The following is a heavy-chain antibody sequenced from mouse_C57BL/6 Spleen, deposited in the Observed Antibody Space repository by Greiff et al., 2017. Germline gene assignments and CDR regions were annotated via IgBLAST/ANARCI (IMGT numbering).Heavy chain of an antibody. D-gene: IGHD2-9*01. V-gene: IGHV5-4*01. CDR1: GFTFSSYA. J-gene: IGHJ1*03. CDR3: ARGLSPYYGYSYWYFDV. CDR2: ISDGGSYT. Sequence: EVQLVESGGGLVKPGGSLKLSCAASGFTFSSYAMSWVRQTPEKRLEWVATISDGGSYTYYPDNVKGRFTISRDNAKNNLYLQMSHLKSEDTAMYYCARGLSPYYGYSYWYFDVWGTGTTVTVSS.